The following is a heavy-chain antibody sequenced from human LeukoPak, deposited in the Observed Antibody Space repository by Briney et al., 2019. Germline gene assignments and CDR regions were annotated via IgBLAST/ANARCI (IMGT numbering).Heavy chain of an antibody. J-gene: IGHJ4*02. CDR1: GGSFSGYY. CDR2: INHSGST. CDR3: ARAHLRAPPRY. Sequence: SETLSLTCAVYGGSFSGYYWSWIRQPPGKGLEWIGEINHSGSTNYNPSLKSRVTISVDTSKSQFSLKLSSVTAADTAVYYCARAHLRAPPRYWGQGTLVTVSS. V-gene: IGHV4-34*01. D-gene: IGHD3-16*01.